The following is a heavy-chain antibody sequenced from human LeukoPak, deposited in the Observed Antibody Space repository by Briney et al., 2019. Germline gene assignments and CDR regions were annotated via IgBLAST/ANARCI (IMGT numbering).Heavy chain of an antibody. CDR3: ASEFRKPSTGD. D-gene: IGHD1-14*01. CDR1: GFTFSSYW. CDR2: IKSDGSGT. J-gene: IGHJ4*02. V-gene: IGHV3-74*01. Sequence: GGSLRLSCAASGFTFSSYWMHWVRQAPGKGLVWVSRIKSDGSGTTYADSVKGRFTISRDNAKNTLYLQMNSLRAEDTAVYFCASEFRKPSTGDWGQGTLVTVSS.